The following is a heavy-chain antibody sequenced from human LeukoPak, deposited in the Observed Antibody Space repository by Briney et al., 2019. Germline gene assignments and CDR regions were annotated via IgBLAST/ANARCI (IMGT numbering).Heavy chain of an antibody. CDR3: AKDQCGGDCYYFDY. D-gene: IGHD2-21*02. Sequence: GRSLRLSCAASGFTFSSYGMHWVRQAPGKGLEWVAVISYDGSNKYYADSVKGRFTNSRDNSKNTLYLQMNSLRAEDTAVYYCAKDQCGGDCYYFDYWGQGTLVTVSS. CDR1: GFTFSSYG. CDR2: ISYDGSNK. J-gene: IGHJ4*02. V-gene: IGHV3-30*18.